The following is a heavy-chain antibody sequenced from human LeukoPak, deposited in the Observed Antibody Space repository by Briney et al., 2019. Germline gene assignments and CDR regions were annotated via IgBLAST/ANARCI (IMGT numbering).Heavy chain of an antibody. V-gene: IGHV4-34*01. Sequence: PSETLSLTCAVYGGSFSGYYWSWIRQPPGKGLEWIGEINHSGSTNYNPSLKSRVTISVDTSKNQFSLKLSSVTAADTAVYYCARLKEAYYYGSGSYYNGDYWGQGTLVTVSS. D-gene: IGHD3-10*01. CDR3: ARLKEAYYYGSGSYYNGDY. J-gene: IGHJ4*02. CDR1: GGSFSGYY. CDR2: INHSGST.